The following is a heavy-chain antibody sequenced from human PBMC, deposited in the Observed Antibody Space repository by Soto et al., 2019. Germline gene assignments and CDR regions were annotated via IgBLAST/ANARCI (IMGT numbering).Heavy chain of an antibody. J-gene: IGHJ6*02. CDR1: GFTFSSYA. CDR2: ISGSGGST. V-gene: IGHV3-23*01. CDR3: AKKLGGYYYYGMDV. D-gene: IGHD3-10*01. Sequence: GGSLRLSCAASGFTFSSYAMSWVRQAPGKGLEWVSAISGSGGSTYYADSVKGRFTISRDNSKNTLYLQMNSLRAEDTAVYYCAKKLGGYYYYGMDVWGQGTTVTVSS.